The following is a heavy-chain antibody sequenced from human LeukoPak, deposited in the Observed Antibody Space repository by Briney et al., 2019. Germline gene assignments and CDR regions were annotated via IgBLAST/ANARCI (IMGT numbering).Heavy chain of an antibody. V-gene: IGHV3-33*06. CDR2: ILYDGSNK. Sequence: PGGSLRLSCAASGFTFSSYGMHWVRQAPGKGLEWVAVILYDGSNKYYADSVKGRFTISRDNSKNTLYLQMNSLRAEDTAVYYCAKASGSGSPPYYYMDVWGKGTTVTVSS. CDR3: AKASGSGSPPYYYMDV. D-gene: IGHD3-10*01. CDR1: GFTFSSYG. J-gene: IGHJ6*03.